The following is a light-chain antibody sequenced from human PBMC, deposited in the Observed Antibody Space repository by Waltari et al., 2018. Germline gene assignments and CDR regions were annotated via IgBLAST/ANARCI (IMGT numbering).Light chain of an antibody. CDR3: QQFDSSPWA. CDR2: GTS. Sequence: CRAGQSVSSNFIAWYQHKSGQAPRLLIYGTSSRAAGVPARFSGSGSGTDFTLTISGLEAEDFAVYYCQQFDSSPWAFGQGTAVEMK. J-gene: IGKJ1*01. V-gene: IGKV3-20*01. CDR1: QSVSSNF.